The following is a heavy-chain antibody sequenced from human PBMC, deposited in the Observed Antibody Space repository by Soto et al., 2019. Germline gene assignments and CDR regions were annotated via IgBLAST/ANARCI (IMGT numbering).Heavy chain of an antibody. Sequence: QVQLQQWGAGLLKPSETLSLTCAVYGGSFSGYYWSWIRQPPGKGLEWIGEINHSGSTNYNPSLKSRATTSVDTSKTQFSLKLSSVTAADTAVYYCARGSAVPRYFDYWGQGTLVTVSS. CDR1: GGSFSGYY. J-gene: IGHJ4*02. CDR3: ARGSAVPRYFDY. D-gene: IGHD4-17*01. V-gene: IGHV4-34*01. CDR2: INHSGST.